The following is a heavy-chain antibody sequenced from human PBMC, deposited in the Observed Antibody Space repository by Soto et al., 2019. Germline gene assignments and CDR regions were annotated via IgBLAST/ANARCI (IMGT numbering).Heavy chain of an antibody. V-gene: IGHV3-48*03. CDR2: INPSGRTI. Sequence: GGSLRLSCVASGFTFSSFEMNWIRQAPGKGPEWIAVINPSGRTIYYADSVKGRFTISRDNAENSVYLDMNSLSAEYTDAYYCARDSEDLTSNFDYWGQGTLVTVSS. J-gene: IGHJ4*02. CDR3: ARDSEDLTSNFDY. CDR1: GFTFSSFE.